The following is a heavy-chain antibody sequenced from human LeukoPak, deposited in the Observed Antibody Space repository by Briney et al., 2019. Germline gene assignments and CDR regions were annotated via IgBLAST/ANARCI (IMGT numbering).Heavy chain of an antibody. CDR1: GYTFTSFY. J-gene: IGHJ4*02. D-gene: IGHD2-2*01. V-gene: IGHV1-46*01. Sequence: ASVKVSCKASGYTFTSFYMQWVRQAPGQGLEWMGIISPSVGSTSYAEKFQGRVTMTRDMSTSTVYMELSSLRSEDTAVYYCARVVVPAAHGDYWGQGTLVTVSS. CDR2: ISPSVGST. CDR3: ARVVVPAAHGDY.